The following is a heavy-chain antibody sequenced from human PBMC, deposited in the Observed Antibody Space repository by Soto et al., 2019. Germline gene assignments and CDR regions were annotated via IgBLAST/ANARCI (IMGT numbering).Heavy chain of an antibody. V-gene: IGHV3-53*01. J-gene: IGHJ6*02. CDR2: IYSGGST. Sequence: PGGSLRLSCAASGFTFSSNYMGWVRQAPGKGLEWVSVIYSGGSTYYADSVKGRFTISRDNSKNTLYLQMNSLRAEDTAVYYCASRVFLYDRGVYYFPVYYSGWDVGGQGTTAPVPS. CDR3: ASRVFLYDRGVYYFPVYYSGWDV. D-gene: IGHD3-22*01. CDR1: GFTFSSNY.